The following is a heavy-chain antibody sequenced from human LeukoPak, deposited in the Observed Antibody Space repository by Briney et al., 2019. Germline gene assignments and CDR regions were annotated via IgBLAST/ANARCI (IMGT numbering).Heavy chain of an antibody. CDR2: INHSGST. D-gene: IGHD1-7*01. CDR1: GGSFSGYY. Sequence: PSETLSLTCAVYGGSFSGYYWSWIRQPPGKGLEWIGEINHSGSTNYNPSLKSRVTISVDTSKNQFSLKLSSVTAADTAVYYCARGLSLIXGTXAVVATKGSLDYWGQGTLVTVSS. V-gene: IGHV4-34*01. CDR3: ARGLSLIXGTXAVVATKGSLDY. J-gene: IGHJ4*02.